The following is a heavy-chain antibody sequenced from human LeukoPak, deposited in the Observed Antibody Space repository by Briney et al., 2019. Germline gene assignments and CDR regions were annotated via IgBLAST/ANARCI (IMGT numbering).Heavy chain of an antibody. J-gene: IGHJ4*02. CDR2: IIPIFGTA. CDR3: ARELRNDFWSGYFVY. D-gene: IGHD3-3*01. V-gene: IGHV1-69*13. Sequence: SVKVSCKASGGTFSSYAISWVRQAPGQGLELMGGIIPIFGTANYAQKFQGRVTITADGSTSTAYMELSSLRSEDTAVYYCARELRNDFWSGYFVYWGQGTLVTVSS. CDR1: GGTFSSYA.